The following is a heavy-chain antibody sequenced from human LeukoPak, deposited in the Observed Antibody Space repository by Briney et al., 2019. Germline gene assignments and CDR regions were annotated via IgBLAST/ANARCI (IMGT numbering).Heavy chain of an antibody. CDR1: GGTFSSYT. D-gene: IGHD2-2*02. J-gene: IGHJ5*02. Sequence: SVKVSCKASGGTFSSYTISWVRQAPGQGLEWMGRIIPILGIANYAQKFQGRVTITADKSTSTAYMELSSLRSEDTAVYYCAAKICSSTSCYNNWFDPWCQGTWSPSPQ. V-gene: IGHV1-69*02. CDR2: IIPILGIA. CDR3: AAKICSSTSCYNNWFDP.